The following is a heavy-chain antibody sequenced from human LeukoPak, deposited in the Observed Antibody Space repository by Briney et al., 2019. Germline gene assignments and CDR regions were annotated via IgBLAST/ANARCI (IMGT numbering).Heavy chain of an antibody. CDR3: AKDGAAYSSGRGDY. CDR1: VIPSRSNA. V-gene: IGHV3-23*01. D-gene: IGHD6-19*01. CDR2: ISGSGGSA. Sequence: GGSLRPSPAASVIPSRSNATSWVPLSPGQGLGCVFAISGSGGSAYYADSAKGRFTISRDNSKNTLYLQMNSLRAEDTAVYYCAKDGAAYSSGRGDYWGQGTLVTVSP. J-gene: IGHJ4*02.